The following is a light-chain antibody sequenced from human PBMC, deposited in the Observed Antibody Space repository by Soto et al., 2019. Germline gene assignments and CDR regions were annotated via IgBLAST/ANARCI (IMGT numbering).Light chain of an antibody. J-gene: IGKJ2*01. CDR2: WAS. CDR3: QHFFSPPFT. CDR1: QSLLANCNNKNC. V-gene: IGKV4-1*01. Sequence: DIVMTQSPDSLAVSLGERATINCKSSQSLLANCNNKNCLAWYQHKPGQPPKMLILWASTRESVFPDRFSGSGSGTDFTLTISSLQAEDAAVYYCQHFFSPPFTFGQGTKLEIK.